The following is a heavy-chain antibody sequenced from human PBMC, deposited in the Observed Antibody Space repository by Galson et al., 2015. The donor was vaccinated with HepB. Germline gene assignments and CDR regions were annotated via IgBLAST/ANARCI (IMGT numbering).Heavy chain of an antibody. D-gene: IGHD6-13*01. V-gene: IGHV1-2*02. CDR1: GYTFTAYY. CDR3: ARVAPSAAEGP. J-gene: IGHJ5*02. Sequence: SVKVSCKASGYTFTAYYMHWVRQAPGQGLEWMGWINPNSGGTNFAQNFQGRVTMTRDTSINTAYMELSRLRSDDTAVYYCARVAPSAAEGPWGQGTLVTVSS. CDR2: INPNSGGT.